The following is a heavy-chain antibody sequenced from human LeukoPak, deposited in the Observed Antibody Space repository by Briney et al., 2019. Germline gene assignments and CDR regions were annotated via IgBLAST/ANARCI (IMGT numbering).Heavy chain of an antibody. CDR1: GFTFSDYY. CDR2: IGGSSSRI. D-gene: IGHD3-3*01. V-gene: IGHV3-11*01. Sequence: GGSLRLSCAASGFTFSDYYMSWTRPPPGKGLEWVSYIGGSSSRINYADSVKGRFTISRDNAKNSLFLQMNSLPVEDTAVYYCASRVAFDIWGLGTMVTVSS. J-gene: IGHJ3*02. CDR3: ASRVAFDI.